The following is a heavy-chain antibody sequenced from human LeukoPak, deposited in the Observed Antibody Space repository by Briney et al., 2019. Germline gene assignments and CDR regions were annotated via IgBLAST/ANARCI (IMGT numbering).Heavy chain of an antibody. CDR2: IYYSGST. Sequence: SETLTLTCTVSGGSTSSYYWSWIRQPPGKGLEWIGYIYYSGSTNYNPSLKSRVTISVDTSKNQFSLKLSSVTAADTAVYYCARRVQLWSSYWYFDLWGRGTLVTVSS. CDR1: GGSTSSYY. CDR3: ARRVQLWSSYWYFDL. J-gene: IGHJ2*01. V-gene: IGHV4-59*08. D-gene: IGHD5-18*01.